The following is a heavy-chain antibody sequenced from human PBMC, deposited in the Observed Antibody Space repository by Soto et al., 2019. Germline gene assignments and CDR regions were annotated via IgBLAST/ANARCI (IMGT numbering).Heavy chain of an antibody. CDR3: ARVSGILDAFDI. Sequence: VGSLRLSCAASGFTVSSNYMSWVRQAPGKGLEWVSVIYSGGSTYYADSVKGRFTISRDNSKNTLYLQMNSLRAEDTAVYYCARVSGILDAFDIWGQGTMVTVSS. CDR1: GFTVSSNY. V-gene: IGHV3-66*01. CDR2: IYSGGST. J-gene: IGHJ3*02.